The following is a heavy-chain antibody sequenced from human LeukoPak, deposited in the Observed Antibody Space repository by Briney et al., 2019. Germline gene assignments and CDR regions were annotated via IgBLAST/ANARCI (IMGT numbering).Heavy chain of an antibody. D-gene: IGHD6-19*01. Sequence: GGSLRLSCAASGFTFSSYAMHWVRQAPGKGLEWVAVISYDGSNKYYADSVKGRFTISRDNSKNTLYLQMNSLRAEDTAVYYCARDGDSSGWFSFYFDYWGQGTLVTVSS. J-gene: IGHJ4*02. CDR3: ARDGDSSGWFSFYFDY. V-gene: IGHV3-30-3*01. CDR1: GFTFSSYA. CDR2: ISYDGSNK.